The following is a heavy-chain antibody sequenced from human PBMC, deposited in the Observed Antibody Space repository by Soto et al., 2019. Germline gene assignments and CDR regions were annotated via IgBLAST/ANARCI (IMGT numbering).Heavy chain of an antibody. Sequence: QVQLVQSGAEVKKPGASVKVSCKASGYTFTSYGISWVRQAPGQGLEWMGWISAYNGNTNYAQKIQGRVTMTTDTSTSTADMELRRLKSDDTAVYYSARGCSGSYSLYSWFDPWGQGTLVTVSS. CDR3: ARGCSGSYSLYSWFDP. CDR2: ISAYNGNT. CDR1: GYTFTSYG. V-gene: IGHV1-18*01. J-gene: IGHJ5*02. D-gene: IGHD6-19*01.